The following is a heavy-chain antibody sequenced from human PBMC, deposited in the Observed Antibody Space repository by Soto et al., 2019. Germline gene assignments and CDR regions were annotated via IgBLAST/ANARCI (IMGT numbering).Heavy chain of an antibody. J-gene: IGHJ4*02. CDR3: ARTFGGAPPFDY. V-gene: IGHV4-31*03. CDR2: IYYSGTT. CDR1: GGSISSGGYY. D-gene: IGHD3-16*01. Sequence: QVQLQESGPGLVKPSQTLSLTCTVSGGSISSGGYYWSWIRQHTGKGLEWIGYIYYSGTTYYNPSLKSRLTISVDTSKNQFSLKLSSVTAADTAVYYCARTFGGAPPFDYWGQGTLVTVSS.